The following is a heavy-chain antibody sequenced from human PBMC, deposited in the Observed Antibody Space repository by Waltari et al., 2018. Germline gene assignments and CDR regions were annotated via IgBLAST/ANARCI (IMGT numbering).Heavy chain of an antibody. CDR2: IIPIFGTA. D-gene: IGHD3-22*01. CDR3: ARGRHYYDSSGYVLFGY. J-gene: IGHJ4*02. CDR1: GGTFSSYA. V-gene: IGHV1-69*05. Sequence: QVQLVQSGAEVKKPGSSVKVSCKASGGTFSSYAISWVRQAPGQGLEWRGGIIPIFGTANYAQKFQGRVTITTDESTSTAYMELSSLRSEDTAVYYCARGRHYYDSSGYVLFGYWGQGTLVTVSS.